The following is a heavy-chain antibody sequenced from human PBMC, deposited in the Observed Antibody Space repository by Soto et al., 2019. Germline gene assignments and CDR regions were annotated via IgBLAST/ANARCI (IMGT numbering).Heavy chain of an antibody. Sequence: ESGGGLVQPGRSLRLSCAASGFTFDDYAMHWVRQAPGKGLEWVSGISWNSGSIGYADSVKGRFTISRDNAKNSLYLQMNSLRAEDTALYYCAKEYCTNGVCYMALFDYWGQGTLVTVSS. CDR2: ISWNSGSI. CDR3: AKEYCTNGVCYMALFDY. CDR1: GFTFDDYA. V-gene: IGHV3-9*01. D-gene: IGHD2-8*01. J-gene: IGHJ4*02.